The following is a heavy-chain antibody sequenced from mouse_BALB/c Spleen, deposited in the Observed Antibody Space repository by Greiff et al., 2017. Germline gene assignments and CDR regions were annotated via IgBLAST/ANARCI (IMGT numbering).Heavy chain of an antibody. CDR2: IWAGGST. J-gene: IGHJ2*01. CDR1: GFSLTSYG. V-gene: IGHV2-9*02. D-gene: IGHD1-1*01. Sequence: QVQLKESGPGLVAPSQSLSITCTVSGFSLTSYGVHWVRQPPGKGLEWLGVIWAGGSTNYNSALMSRLSISKDNSKSQVFLKMNSLQTDDTAMYYCARGDYGSLHYWGQGTTLTVSS. CDR3: ARGDYGSLHY.